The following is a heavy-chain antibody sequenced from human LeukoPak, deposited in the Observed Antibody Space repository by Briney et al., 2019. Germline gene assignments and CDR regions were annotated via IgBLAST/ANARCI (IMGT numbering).Heavy chain of an antibody. D-gene: IGHD2/OR15-2a*01. Sequence: GSSVKVSCKASGGTFGSYAISWVRQAPGQGLEWMGGIIPIFGTANYAQKFQGRVTITTDESTSTAYMELSSLRSEDTAVYYCARGPFNRDDYYYYMDVWGKGTTVTVSS. CDR1: GGTFGSYA. CDR3: ARGPFNRDDYYYYMDV. J-gene: IGHJ6*03. CDR2: IIPIFGTA. V-gene: IGHV1-69*05.